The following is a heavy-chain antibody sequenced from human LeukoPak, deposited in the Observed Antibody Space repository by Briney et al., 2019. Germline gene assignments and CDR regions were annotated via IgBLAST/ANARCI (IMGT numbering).Heavy chain of an antibody. V-gene: IGHV3-53*01. D-gene: IGHD6-13*01. J-gene: IGHJ4*02. Sequence: GGSLRLSCAASGFTVSSNYMSWVRQAPGKGLEWVSVIYSGGSTYYADSVKGRFTISRDNSKNTLYLQMNSLRAEDTAVYYCARLYSSSWLFDYWGQGTLVTVSS. CDR3: ARLYSSSWLFDY. CDR1: GFTVSSNY. CDR2: IYSGGST.